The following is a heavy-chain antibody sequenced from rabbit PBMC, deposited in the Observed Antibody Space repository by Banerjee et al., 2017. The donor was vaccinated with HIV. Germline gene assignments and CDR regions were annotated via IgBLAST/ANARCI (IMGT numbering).Heavy chain of an antibody. CDR3: ARDGWGRYFNL. D-gene: IGHD4-1*01. CDR2: IYPHGGST. V-gene: IGHV1S40*01. CDR1: GFSFSSYYY. J-gene: IGHJ4*01. Sequence: QSLEESGGDLVKPGASLTLTCTASGFSFSSYYYMSWVRRAPGKGLEWIAYIYPHGGSTDYASWVNGRFTISKTSSTTVTLQMSSLTAADTATYFCARDGWGRYFNLWGPGTLVTVS.